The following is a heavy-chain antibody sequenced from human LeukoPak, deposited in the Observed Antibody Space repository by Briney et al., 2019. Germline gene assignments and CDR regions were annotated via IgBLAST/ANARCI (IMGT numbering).Heavy chain of an antibody. CDR2: INHSGST. CDR1: GGSFSGYY. J-gene: IGHJ4*02. Sequence: SETLSLTCAVYGGSFSGYYWSWIRQPPGKGLEWIGEINHSGSTNYNPSLKSRVTISVGTSKNQFSLKLSSVTAADTAVYYCAREMATMFDYWGQGTLVTVSS. V-gene: IGHV4-34*01. CDR3: AREMATMFDY. D-gene: IGHD5-24*01.